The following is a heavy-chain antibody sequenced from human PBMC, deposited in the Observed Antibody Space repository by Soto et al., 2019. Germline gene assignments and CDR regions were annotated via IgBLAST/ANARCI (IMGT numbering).Heavy chain of an antibody. J-gene: IGHJ3*02. CDR3: AKLLGGSYAFEI. CDR2: ISYDGSNR. Sequence: LRLSCAASGFTFRNYPMNWVRQAPDKGLQWVAVISYDGSNRDYADSVRGRFTISRDNSKNTLYLQMNSLRPEDTAVYYCAKLLGGSYAFEIWGQGTMVTVSS. CDR1: GFTFRNYP. V-gene: IGHV3-30-3*01. D-gene: IGHD1-26*01.